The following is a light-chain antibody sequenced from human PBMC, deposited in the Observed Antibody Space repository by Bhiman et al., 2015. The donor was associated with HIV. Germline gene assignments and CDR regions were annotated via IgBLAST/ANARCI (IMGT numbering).Light chain of an antibody. CDR3: QSYDSSLSGRV. V-gene: IGLV1-40*01. CDR2: GNS. J-gene: IGLJ3*02. CDR1: SNNIGSYD. Sequence: QSALTQEASVSGTVGQKVTLSCTGNSNNIGSYDVGWYQQISHGAPKTVMFGNSLPSGIPDRFSGSKSGTTASLTISGLQPEDEADYYCQSYDSSLSGRVFGGGTKLTVL.